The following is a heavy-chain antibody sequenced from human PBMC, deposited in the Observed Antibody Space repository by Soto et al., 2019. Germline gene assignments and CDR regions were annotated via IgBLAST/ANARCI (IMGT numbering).Heavy chain of an antibody. V-gene: IGHV1-58*01. J-gene: IGHJ6*02. Sequence: ASVKVSCKASGFTFTSSAVQWVRQARGQRLEWIGWIVVGSGNTNYAQKFQERVTITRDMSTSTAYMELSSLRSEDTAVYYCAGSIAARRRYYYYYYGMDVWGQGTTVTVSS. CDR1: GFTFTSSA. CDR3: AGSIAARRRYYYYYYGMDV. D-gene: IGHD6-6*01. CDR2: IVVGSGNT.